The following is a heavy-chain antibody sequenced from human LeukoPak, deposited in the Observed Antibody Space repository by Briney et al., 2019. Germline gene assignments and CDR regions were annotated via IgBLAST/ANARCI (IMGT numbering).Heavy chain of an antibody. D-gene: IGHD4-17*01. CDR3: AGGLRSGLIDY. Sequence: GGSLRLSCAASEFTVNNNYMSWVRQAPGKGLEWVSTIYSAGSTNYADSVKGRFTISRDNSKNTMYLQMNSLRAEDTAAYYCAGGLRSGLIDYWGQGTLVTVSS. J-gene: IGHJ4*02. CDR2: IYSAGST. V-gene: IGHV3-53*01. CDR1: EFTVNNNY.